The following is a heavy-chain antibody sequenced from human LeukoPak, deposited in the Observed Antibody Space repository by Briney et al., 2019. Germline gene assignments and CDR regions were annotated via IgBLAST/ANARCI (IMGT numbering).Heavy chain of an antibody. J-gene: IGHJ4*02. V-gene: IGHV3-21*01. CDR1: GFTFTTYS. Sequence: GGSLRLSCAASGFTFTTYSMNWVRQAPGKGLEWVSSIGSSSTYIYYADSLKGRFTISRDNAKNSLYLQMNSLRAEDTVVYYCARDRYGDYAFDYWGQGTLVTVSS. D-gene: IGHD4-17*01. CDR2: IGSSSTYI. CDR3: ARDRYGDYAFDY.